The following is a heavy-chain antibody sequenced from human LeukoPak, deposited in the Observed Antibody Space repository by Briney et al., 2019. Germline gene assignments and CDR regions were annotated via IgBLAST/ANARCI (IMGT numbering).Heavy chain of an antibody. V-gene: IGHV4-4*07. CDR3: ARGPYSYDSSGAFDI. Sequence: SETLSLTCTVSGDSITSYYWSWIRQPAGKGLEWIGRISSSGSTNYNPSLKSRVTISVDTSKNQFSLKLSSVTAADTAVYFCARGPYSYDSSGAFDIWGQGTMVTVSS. D-gene: IGHD3-22*01. CDR1: GDSITSYY. J-gene: IGHJ3*02. CDR2: ISSSGST.